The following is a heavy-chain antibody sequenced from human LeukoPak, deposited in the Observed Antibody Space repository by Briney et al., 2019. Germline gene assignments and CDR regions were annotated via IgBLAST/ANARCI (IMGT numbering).Heavy chain of an antibody. J-gene: IGHJ6*03. CDR2: IIPIFGTA. D-gene: IGHD3-10*01. Sequence: SVKVSCKASGGTFSSYAISWVRQAPGQGLEWMGGIIPIFGTANYAQKFQGRVTITTDESTSTAYMELSSLRSEDTAVYYCARAGERYYGSGSYPAYYYYYMDVWGKGTTVTVSS. CDR1: GGTFSSYA. V-gene: IGHV1-69*05. CDR3: ARAGERYYGSGSYPAYYYYYMDV.